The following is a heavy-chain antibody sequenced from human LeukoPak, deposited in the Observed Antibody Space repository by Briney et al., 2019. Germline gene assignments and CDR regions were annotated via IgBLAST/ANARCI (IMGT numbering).Heavy chain of an antibody. J-gene: IGHJ4*02. V-gene: IGHV3-23*01. D-gene: IGHD3-22*01. CDR2: ISGSGGST. Sequence: GESLRLSCAASGFTFSSYAMSWVRQAPGKGLGWVSAISGSGGSTYYADSVKGRFTISRDNSKNTLYLQMNSLRAEDTAVYYCAKDPLYYDSSGYYPSWYFDYWGQGTLVTVSS. CDR3: AKDPLYYDSSGYYPSWYFDY. CDR1: GFTFSSYA.